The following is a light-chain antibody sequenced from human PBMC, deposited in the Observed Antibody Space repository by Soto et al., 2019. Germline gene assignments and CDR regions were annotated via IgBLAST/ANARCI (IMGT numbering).Light chain of an antibody. CDR1: QSVSSSY. CDR2: GAS. CDR3: QQYGSSPSYT. V-gene: IGKV3-20*01. J-gene: IGKJ2*01. Sequence: EIVLTQSPGTLSLSPGERATLSCRASQSVSSSYLAWYQQKPGQAPRLLIYGASSRATGIPDRFSGSGSGTDFTRTISRLEPEDFAVYYCQQYGSSPSYTFGQGTKLEIK.